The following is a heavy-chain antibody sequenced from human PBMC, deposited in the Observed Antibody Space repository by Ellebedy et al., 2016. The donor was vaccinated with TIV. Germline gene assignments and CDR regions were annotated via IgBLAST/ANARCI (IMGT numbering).Heavy chain of an antibody. CDR2: FGGRSTTT. J-gene: IGHJ3*02. D-gene: IGHD3-3*02. CDR3: AKISPTHRGAFDI. V-gene: IGHV3-23*01. Sequence: GESLKTSXEASGFTFSSYAMSWLRPAPGKGLELVSVFGGRSTTTYYADSVKGRFTISRDNSKNTLFLQMNSLRGDDTARYYCAKISPTHRGAFDIWGQGTMVTVSS. CDR1: GFTFSSYA.